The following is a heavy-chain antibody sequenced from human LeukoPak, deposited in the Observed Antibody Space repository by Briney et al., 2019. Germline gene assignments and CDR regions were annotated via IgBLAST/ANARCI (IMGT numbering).Heavy chain of an antibody. Sequence: ASVKVSCKASGYTFTSYAMNWVRQAPGQGLEWMGWINTNTGNPTYAQGFTGRFVFSLDTSVSTAYLQISSLKAEDTAVYYCARVGLADYYYYMDVWGKGTTVTVSS. V-gene: IGHV7-4-1*02. D-gene: IGHD3-16*01. CDR1: GYTFTSYA. CDR2: INTNTGNP. J-gene: IGHJ6*03. CDR3: ARVGLADYYYYMDV.